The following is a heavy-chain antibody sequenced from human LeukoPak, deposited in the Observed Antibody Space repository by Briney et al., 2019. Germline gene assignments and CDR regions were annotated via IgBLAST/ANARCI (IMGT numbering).Heavy chain of an antibody. CDR2: IYSGGTT. CDR3: ARDRAPPTSWYFDL. Sequence: PGGSLRLSCAASGSTFSNAWMSWVRQAPGRGLEWVSVIYSGGTTYYADSVKGRFTISRDTSKNTLYLQMNSLRAEDTAVYYCARDRAPPTSWYFDLWGRGTLVTVSS. V-gene: IGHV3-53*01. D-gene: IGHD3-10*01. CDR1: GSTFSNAW. J-gene: IGHJ2*01.